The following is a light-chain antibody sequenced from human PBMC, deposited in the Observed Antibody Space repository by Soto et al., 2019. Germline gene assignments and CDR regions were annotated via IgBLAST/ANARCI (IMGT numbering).Light chain of an antibody. CDR2: EVY. CDR1: SSDVGGYNY. Sequence: QSALTQPPSASGSPGQSVTICTGTSSDVGGYNYVSWYQHHPGKAPKLIIYEVYKRPSGVPDRFSGSKSGNTAALTVSGLQAEDEADYYCSSYVGTNSYVFGTGTKLTVL. J-gene: IGLJ1*01. V-gene: IGLV2-8*01. CDR3: SSYVGTNSYV.